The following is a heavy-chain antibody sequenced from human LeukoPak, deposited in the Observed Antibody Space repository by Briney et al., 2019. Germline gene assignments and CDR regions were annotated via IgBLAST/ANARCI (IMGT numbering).Heavy chain of an antibody. V-gene: IGHV3-21*01. CDR1: GFTFSSYS. CDR2: ISSSSSYI. CDR3: ARGLRGFGEFPDY. J-gene: IGHJ4*02. Sequence: GGSLRLSCAASGFTFSSYSMNWVRQAPGKGLEGVSSISSSSSYIYYADSVKGRFTISRDNAKNSLYLQMNSLRAEDTAVYYCARGLRGFGEFPDYWGQGTLVTVSS. D-gene: IGHD3-10*01.